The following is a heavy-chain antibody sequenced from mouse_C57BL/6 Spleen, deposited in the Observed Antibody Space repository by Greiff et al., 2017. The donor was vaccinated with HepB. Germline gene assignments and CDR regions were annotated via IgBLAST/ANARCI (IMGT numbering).Heavy chain of an antibody. CDR3: ARGGYDGMDY. V-gene: IGHV5-4*03. J-gene: IGHJ4*01. Sequence: EVKVVESGGGLVKPGGSLKLSCAASGFTFSSYAMSWVRQTPEKRLEWVATISDGGSYTYYPDNVKGRFTISRDNAKNNLYLQMSHLKSEDTAMYYCARGGYDGMDYWGQGTSVTVSS. CDR2: ISDGGSYT. CDR1: GFTFSSYA. D-gene: IGHD2-2*01.